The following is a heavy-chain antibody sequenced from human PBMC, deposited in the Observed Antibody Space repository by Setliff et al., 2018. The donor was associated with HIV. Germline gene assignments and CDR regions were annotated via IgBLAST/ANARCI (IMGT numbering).Heavy chain of an antibody. CDR1: GGSFSGYH. V-gene: IGHV4-34*01. J-gene: IGHJ5*01. CDR3: VRHVWSDDFLVPGWFDS. Sequence: SETLSLTCAVYGGSFSGYHWNWIRQFPGKGLEWIGEINHTGNTQYNPSLKSRVTMSEETSKNQFSLKLKSVTAADTAVYKCVRHVWSDDFLVPGWFDSWSQGTLVTVSS. CDR2: INHTGNT. D-gene: IGHD3-3*01.